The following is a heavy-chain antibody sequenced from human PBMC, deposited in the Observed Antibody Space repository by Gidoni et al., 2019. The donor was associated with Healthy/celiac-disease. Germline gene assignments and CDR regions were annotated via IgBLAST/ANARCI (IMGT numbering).Heavy chain of an antibody. V-gene: IGHV1-69*01. CDR1: GCTFSSSA. Sequence: QVQLVQSGAEVKKPGSSLKVSCKASGCTFSSSALSWVRQAPGQGLEWMGGIIPIFGTANYAQKFQGRVTITADESTSTAYMELSSLRSEDTAVYYCARDSTRDYDFWSGYYTGWFDPWGQGTLVTVSS. CDR2: IIPIFGTA. CDR3: ARDSTRDYDFWSGYYTGWFDP. D-gene: IGHD3-3*01. J-gene: IGHJ5*02.